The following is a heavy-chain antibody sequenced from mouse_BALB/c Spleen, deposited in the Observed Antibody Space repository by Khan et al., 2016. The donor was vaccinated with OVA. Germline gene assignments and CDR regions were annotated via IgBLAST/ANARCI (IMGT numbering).Heavy chain of an antibody. CDR1: GYKFSSYW. Sequence: QVQLKQSGAELMKPGASVKISCKASGYKFSSYWIEWVKQRPGHGLEWIGEILPGSNITNYNARFKDKATFTADTSSNTAYMQLSSLTSEDSAIYYCARGNYYGSTSWFGYWGQGTLVTVSA. V-gene: IGHV1-9*01. J-gene: IGHJ3*01. D-gene: IGHD1-1*01. CDR2: ILPGSNIT. CDR3: ARGNYYGSTSWFGY.